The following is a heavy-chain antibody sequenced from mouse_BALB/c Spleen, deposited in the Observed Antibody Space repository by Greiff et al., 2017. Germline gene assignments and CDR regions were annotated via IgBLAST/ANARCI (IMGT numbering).Heavy chain of an antibody. V-gene: IGHV2-9*02. CDR3: ARDGYTDYYAMDY. J-gene: IGHJ4*01. D-gene: IGHD2-2*01. CDR1: GFSLTSYG. Sequence: VQRVESGPGLVAPSQSLSITCTVSGFSLTSYGVHWVRQPPGKGLEWLGVIWAGGSTNYNSALMSRLSISKDNSKSQVFLKMNSLQTDDTAMYYCARDGYTDYYAMDYWGQGTSVTVSS. CDR2: IWAGGST.